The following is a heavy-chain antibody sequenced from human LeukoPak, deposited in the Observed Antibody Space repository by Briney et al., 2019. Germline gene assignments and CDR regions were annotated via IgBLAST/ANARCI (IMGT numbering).Heavy chain of an antibody. CDR2: ISYDGSNK. V-gene: IGHV3-30-3*01. D-gene: IGHD3-22*01. CDR3: ARDRTPAYYYDSNGPADY. CDR1: GFTFSSYA. Sequence: GRSLRLSCAASGFTFSSYAMHWVRQAPGKGLGWVAVISYDGSNKYYADSVKGRFTICRDNSKNTLYLQMNCLRAEDTAVYYCARDRTPAYYYDSNGPADYWGQGTLVTVSS. J-gene: IGHJ4*02.